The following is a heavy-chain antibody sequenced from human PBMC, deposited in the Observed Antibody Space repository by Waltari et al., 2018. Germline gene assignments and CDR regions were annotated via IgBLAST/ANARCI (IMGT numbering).Heavy chain of an antibody. V-gene: IGHV1-46*01. CDR2: INPSGGST. CDR3: ASTIAARPDYYYGMDV. D-gene: IGHD6-6*01. J-gene: IGHJ6*02. Sequence: QVQLVQSGAEVKKPGASVKVSCKAYGYTFTSYYMPWVRQAHGQGLEWMGIINPSGGSTSYAQKFQGRVTMTRDTSTSTVYMELSSLRSEDTAVYYCASTIAARPDYYYGMDVWGQGTTVTVSS. CDR1: GYTFTSYY.